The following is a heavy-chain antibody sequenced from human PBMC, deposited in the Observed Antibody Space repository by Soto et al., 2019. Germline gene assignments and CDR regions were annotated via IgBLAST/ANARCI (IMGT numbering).Heavy chain of an antibody. D-gene: IGHD3-10*01. Sequence: QVQLVQSGAEVKQPGSSVKVSCKASGDTFSRYAISWVRQAPGQGLEWMGGIKPIFGTTNYAQKFRGRVTITADESTGTGYMGLISLEFGGTALFYCARERGFSERQTFGSWGQGTLVTVSS. CDR2: IKPIFGTT. CDR3: ARERGFSERQTFGS. V-gene: IGHV1-69*01. J-gene: IGHJ4*02. CDR1: GDTFSRYA.